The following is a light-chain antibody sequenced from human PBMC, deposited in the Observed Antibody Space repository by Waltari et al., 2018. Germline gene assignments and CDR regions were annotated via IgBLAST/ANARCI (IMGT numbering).Light chain of an antibody. CDR2: DAS. Sequence: EIVLTQSPATLSLSPGERAPLSCRASQSVSSYLAWYQQKPGQAPRLLIYDASNRATGIPARFSGSGSGTDFTLTISSLDPEEFAVYYCQQRSNWVTFGGGTKVEMK. CDR1: QSVSSY. V-gene: IGKV3-11*01. CDR3: QQRSNWVT. J-gene: IGKJ4*01.